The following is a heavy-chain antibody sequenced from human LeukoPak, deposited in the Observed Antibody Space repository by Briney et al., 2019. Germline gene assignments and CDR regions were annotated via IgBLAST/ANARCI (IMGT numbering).Heavy chain of an antibody. D-gene: IGHD6-19*01. Sequence: PSETLSLTCPVSGYSISSGYYWGWIRQPPGKGLEWIGSIYHSGSTYYNPSLKSRVTISVDTSKNQFSLKLSSVTAADTAVYYCASPGIAVAGTENWGQGTLVTVSS. CDR2: IYHSGST. CDR3: ASPGIAVAGTEN. V-gene: IGHV4-38-2*01. CDR1: GYSISSGYY. J-gene: IGHJ4*02.